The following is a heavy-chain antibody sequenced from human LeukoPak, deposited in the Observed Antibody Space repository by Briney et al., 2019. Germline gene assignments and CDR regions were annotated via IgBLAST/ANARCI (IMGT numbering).Heavy chain of an antibody. Sequence: AASVKVSCKASGGTFSSYAISWVRQAPGQGLEWMGGIIPIFGTANYAQKFQGRVTITADESTSTAYMELSSLRSEDTAVYYCAGGEYDYGGDYWGQGTLVTVSS. CDR1: GGTFSSYA. CDR3: AGGEYDYGGDY. CDR2: IIPIFGTA. V-gene: IGHV1-69*13. J-gene: IGHJ4*02. D-gene: IGHD4-23*01.